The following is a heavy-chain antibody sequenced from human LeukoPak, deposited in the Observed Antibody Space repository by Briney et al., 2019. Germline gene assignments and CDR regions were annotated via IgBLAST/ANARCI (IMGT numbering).Heavy chain of an antibody. J-gene: IGHJ4*02. CDR3: ARVKDLTDTYFDY. CDR2: LYHSGST. V-gene: IGHV4-38-2*02. D-gene: IGHD3-16*01. Sequence: TSETLSLTCTVSGYSISSGYYWGWIRQPPGKGLEWIGSLYHSGSTYYNPSLKSLVTISVDTSKNQFSLKLNSVTAADTAVYYCARVKDLTDTYFDYWGQGTLVTVSS. CDR1: GYSISSGYY.